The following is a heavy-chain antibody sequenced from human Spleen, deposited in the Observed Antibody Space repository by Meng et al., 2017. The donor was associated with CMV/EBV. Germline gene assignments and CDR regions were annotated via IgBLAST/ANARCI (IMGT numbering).Heavy chain of an antibody. CDR1: GFTFSGYG. J-gene: IGHJ4*02. CDR2: VGGSGDNT. V-gene: IGHV3-23*01. Sequence: GGSLRLSCAASGFTFSGYGMSWVRQAPGKGLEWVSGVGGSGDNTYYADSVKGRFAISRDNSKNTLYLQVNSLRVEDTAVYYCAKSHLPSGRIAGGRFDHWGQGTLVTVSS. D-gene: IGHD1-26*01. CDR3: AKSHLPSGRIAGGRFDH.